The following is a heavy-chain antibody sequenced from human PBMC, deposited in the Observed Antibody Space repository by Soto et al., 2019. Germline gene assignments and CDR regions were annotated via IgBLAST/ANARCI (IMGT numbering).Heavy chain of an antibody. CDR2: INSDGSST. Sequence: GGSLRLSCAASGFTFSSYWMHWVRQAPGKGLVWVSRINSDGSSTSYADSVKGRFTISRDNAKNTLYLQMNSLRAEDTAVYYCAIDNFGVIISSFYMDVWGKGNTVTVSS. J-gene: IGHJ6*03. D-gene: IGHD3-3*01. V-gene: IGHV3-74*01. CDR1: GFTFSSYW. CDR3: AIDNFGVIISSFYMDV.